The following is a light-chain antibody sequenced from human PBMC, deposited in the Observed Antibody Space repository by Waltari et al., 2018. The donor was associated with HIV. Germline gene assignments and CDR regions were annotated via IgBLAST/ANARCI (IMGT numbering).Light chain of an antibody. CDR1: SSNVGSTT. Sequence: QSVLTQPPSASGTPGQRVTISCSGSSSNVGSTTVHWTQHLPGTAPKLLIYSNNQRPSGVPDRFSGSKSGTSASLAISGLQSDDEADYYCAAWDDSLNGLWVFGGGTKLTVL. CDR2: SNN. J-gene: IGLJ3*02. V-gene: IGLV1-44*01. CDR3: AAWDDSLNGLWV.